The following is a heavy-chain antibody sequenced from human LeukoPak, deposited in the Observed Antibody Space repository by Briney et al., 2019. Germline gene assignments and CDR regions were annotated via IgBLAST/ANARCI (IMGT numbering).Heavy chain of an antibody. Sequence: SVKVSCKASGATFSSFAFSWVRQAPGQGREWMGGFVPHFGTTTYAQKLQGRLTITTDESTSTAFMELSSLRSEDTAVYYCARDAYSSDWRTIEKYYYYYYMDVWGKGTTVTVSS. J-gene: IGHJ6*03. CDR1: GATFSSFA. D-gene: IGHD6-25*01. CDR3: ARDAYSSDWRTIEKYYYYYYMDV. CDR2: FVPHFGTT. V-gene: IGHV1-69*05.